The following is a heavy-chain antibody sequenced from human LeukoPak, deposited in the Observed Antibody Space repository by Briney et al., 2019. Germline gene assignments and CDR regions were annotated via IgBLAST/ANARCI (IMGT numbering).Heavy chain of an antibody. CDR2: IYYSGST. CDR1: GGSISSYY. J-gene: IGHJ6*02. Sequence: SETLSLTCTASGGSISSYYWSWIRQPPGKGLECIGYIYYSGSTNYNPSLKSRVTISVDTSKNQFSLKLSSVTAADTAVYYCARDVPYYYTSGSYFGMDVWGQGTTVTVSS. D-gene: IGHD3-10*01. V-gene: IGHV4-59*01. CDR3: ARDVPYYYTSGSYFGMDV.